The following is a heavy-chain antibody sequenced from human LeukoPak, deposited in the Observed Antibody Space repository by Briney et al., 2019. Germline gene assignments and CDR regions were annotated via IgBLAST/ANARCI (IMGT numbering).Heavy chain of an antibody. CDR2: IYYSGST. J-gene: IGHJ3*02. Sequence: SETLSLTCTVSGGSISTYYWSWIRQSPGKGLEWIGSIYYSGSTNYNPSLKSRDTISVDTSKNQFSLELSSVTAADTAVYYCAVNLTRHTFDIWGQGTMVTVSS. D-gene: IGHD1-1*01. CDR1: GGSISTYY. V-gene: IGHV4-59*08. CDR3: AVNLTRHTFDI.